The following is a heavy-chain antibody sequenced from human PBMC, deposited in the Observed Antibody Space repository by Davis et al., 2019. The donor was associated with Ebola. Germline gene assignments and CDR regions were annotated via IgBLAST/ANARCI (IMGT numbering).Heavy chain of an antibody. Sequence: AASVKVSCKASGGTFSSYAISWVRLAPGQGLEWMGRIIPILDIVNYAQKFQGRVTITADKSTSTAYMELCSLRSEDTAVYYCARGRLDYNILTGYSHHEDYFDYWGQGTLVTVSS. V-gene: IGHV1-69*04. CDR3: ARGRLDYNILTGYSHHEDYFDY. J-gene: IGHJ4*02. CDR2: IIPILDIV. CDR1: GGTFSSYA. D-gene: IGHD3-9*01.